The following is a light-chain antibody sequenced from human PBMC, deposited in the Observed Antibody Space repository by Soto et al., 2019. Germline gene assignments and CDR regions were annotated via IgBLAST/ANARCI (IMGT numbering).Light chain of an antibody. CDR2: TAS. Sequence: IQMTQSPSSLSASIGDIVTISCRASETINKYLNWYQQKPGKPPKXLIYTASTLPSGVPSRFSGSRPGTNFTLTINSLKNEDFATYYCQQSYKTTQTFCQGTKVDIK. CDR3: QQSYKTTQT. CDR1: ETINKY. V-gene: IGKV1-39*01. J-gene: IGKJ1*01.